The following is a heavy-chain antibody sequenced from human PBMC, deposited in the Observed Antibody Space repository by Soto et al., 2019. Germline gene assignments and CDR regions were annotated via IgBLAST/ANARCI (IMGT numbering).Heavy chain of an antibody. V-gene: IGHV3-66*01. CDR2: IYSGGST. Sequence: EVQLVESGGGLVQPGGSLRLSCAASGFTVSSNYMSWVRQAPGKGLEWVSVIYSGGSTYFADSVKDRFSISRDNSKNTLHLQMHSLRAEGRAVYYCASEGRPWGQGTLVTVTS. CDR3: ASEGRP. J-gene: IGHJ5*02. D-gene: IGHD2-15*01. CDR1: GFTVSSNY.